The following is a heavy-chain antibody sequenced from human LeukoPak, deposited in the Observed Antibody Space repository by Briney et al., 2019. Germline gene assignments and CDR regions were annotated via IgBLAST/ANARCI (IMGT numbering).Heavy chain of an antibody. CDR3: ARGYYDILTGYYPDNWFDP. D-gene: IGHD3-9*01. CDR1: GYTFTGYY. CDR2: INPNSGGT. Sequence: ASVKVSCKASGYTFTGYYMHWVRQAPGQGLEWMGRINPNSGGTNYAQKFQGRVTMTRDTSISTAYMELSRLRSDDTAVYYCARGYYDILTGYYPDNWFDPWGQGTLVTVPS. V-gene: IGHV1-2*06. J-gene: IGHJ5*02.